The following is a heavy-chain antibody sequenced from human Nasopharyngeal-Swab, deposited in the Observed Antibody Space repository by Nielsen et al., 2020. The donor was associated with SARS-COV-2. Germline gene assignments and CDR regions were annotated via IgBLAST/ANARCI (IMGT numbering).Heavy chain of an antibody. CDR1: GGSISSGGYY. J-gene: IGHJ4*02. CDR3: ARDGSGDFWSGEFDY. V-gene: IGHV4-31*11. Sequence: SETLSLTCAVYGGSISSGGYYWSWIRQHPGKGLEWIGYIYYSGSTYYNPSLKSRVTISVDTSKNQFSLKLSSVTAADTAVYYCARDGSGDFWSGEFDYWGQGTLVTVSS. CDR2: IYYSGST. D-gene: IGHD3-3*01.